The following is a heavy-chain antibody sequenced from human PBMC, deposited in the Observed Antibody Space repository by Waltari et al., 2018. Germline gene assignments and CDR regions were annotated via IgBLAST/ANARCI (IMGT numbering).Heavy chain of an antibody. J-gene: IGHJ5*02. V-gene: IGHV3-23*01. CDR3: AKAGSLTSLGAYGS. CDR2: IDGTATST. D-gene: IGHD1-26*01. Sequence: EVQLLESGGALVQPGGALTLSCADSGFTFRSYAMTWVRQAPGKGLEWVSSIDGTATSTNYADSVKGRFTIHRDNSKSTLSLQMNSLRADDTAVYFCAKAGSLTSLGAYGSWGQGTLVTVSS. CDR1: GFTFRSYA.